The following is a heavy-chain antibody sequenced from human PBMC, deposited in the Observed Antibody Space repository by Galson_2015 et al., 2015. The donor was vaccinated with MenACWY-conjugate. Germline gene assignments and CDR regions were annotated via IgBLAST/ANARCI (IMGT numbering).Heavy chain of an antibody. J-gene: IGHJ4*02. D-gene: IGHD6-6*01. Sequence: QSGAEVKKPGVSLKISCKGSGSTFTSNWIGWVRRMPGKGLEWMGIIYPGDSDTRYTPSFQGHVTISADKSINTAYLQWGSLEASDTAMYYCARQGFGSSSLDYWGQGTLVTVSS. CDR2: IYPGDSDT. V-gene: IGHV5-51*01. CDR1: GSTFTSNW. CDR3: ARQGFGSSSLDY.